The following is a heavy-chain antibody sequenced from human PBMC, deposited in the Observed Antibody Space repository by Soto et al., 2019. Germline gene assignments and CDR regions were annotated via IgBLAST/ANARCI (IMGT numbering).Heavy chain of an antibody. Sequence: GGSLRLSCAASGFTFSSYWMHWVRQAPGKGLVWVSRINSDGSSTSYADSVKGRFTISRDNAKNTLYLQMNSLRAEDTAVYYCARPFGSYYWYVDLWGRGTLVTVSS. CDR2: INSDGSST. CDR3: ARPFGSYYWYVDL. J-gene: IGHJ2*01. V-gene: IGHV3-74*01. D-gene: IGHD1-26*01. CDR1: GFTFSSYW.